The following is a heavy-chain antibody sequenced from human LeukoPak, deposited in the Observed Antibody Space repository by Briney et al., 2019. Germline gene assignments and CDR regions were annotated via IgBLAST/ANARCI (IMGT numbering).Heavy chain of an antibody. CDR1: GFTFSSYS. CDR3: ARGRAYYYDSSGPPDY. CDR2: ISSSSSTI. Sequence: GGSLRLSCAASGFTFSSYSMNWVRQAPGKGLEWVSYISSSSSTIYYADSVKGRFTISRDNAKNSLYLQMNSLRAEDTAVYYCARGRAYYYDSSGPPDYWGQGTLVTVSS. J-gene: IGHJ4*02. V-gene: IGHV3-48*01. D-gene: IGHD3-22*01.